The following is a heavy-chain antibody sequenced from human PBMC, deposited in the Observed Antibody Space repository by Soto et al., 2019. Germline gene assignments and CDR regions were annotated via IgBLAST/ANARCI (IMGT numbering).Heavy chain of an antibody. CDR3: ARDLYDYVWGSYRPYAFDI. Sequence: QVQLVQSGAEVKKPGSSVKVSCKASGGTFSSYAISWVRQAPGQELEWMGGIIPIFGTANYAQKFQGRVTITADESTSTAYMELSSLRSEDTAVYYCARDLYDYVWGSYRPYAFDIWGQGTMVTVSS. CDR1: GGTFSSYA. V-gene: IGHV1-69*01. J-gene: IGHJ3*02. D-gene: IGHD3-16*02. CDR2: IIPIFGTA.